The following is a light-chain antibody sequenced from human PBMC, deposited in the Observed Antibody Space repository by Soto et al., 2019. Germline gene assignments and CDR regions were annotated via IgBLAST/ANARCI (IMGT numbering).Light chain of an antibody. CDR2: GNN. J-gene: IGLJ3*02. V-gene: IGLV1-40*01. CDR3: QSYDSSLSGSV. Sequence: QAVVTQPPSVSGAPGQRVTISCTGSSSDIGAGYHVHWYQQLPGTAPKLLIYGNNNRPSGVPDRFSGSKSGTSASLAITGLQAEDEADYYCQSYDSSLSGSVFGGGTQLTVL. CDR1: SSDIGAGYH.